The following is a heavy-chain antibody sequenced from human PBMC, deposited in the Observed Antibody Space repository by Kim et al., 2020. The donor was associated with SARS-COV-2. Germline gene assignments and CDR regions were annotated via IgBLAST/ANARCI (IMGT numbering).Heavy chain of an antibody. J-gene: IGHJ4*02. CDR1: GFTFSSYG. V-gene: IGHV3-30*18. Sequence: GGSLRLSCAASGFTFSSYGMHWVRQAPGKGLEWVAGISYDGSKEYYADSVKGRFAISRDNSKNTLYLQMSSLRAGDTAVFYCAKDLSPHFPVAREVDSWGQGTLVTVSS. D-gene: IGHD2-21*01. CDR2: ISYDGSKE. CDR3: AKDLSPHFPVAREVDS.